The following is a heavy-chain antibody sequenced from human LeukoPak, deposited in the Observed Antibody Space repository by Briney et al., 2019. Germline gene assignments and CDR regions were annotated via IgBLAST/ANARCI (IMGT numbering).Heavy chain of an antibody. Sequence: PSETLSLTCTVSGGSISSYYWSWIRQPPGKGLEWIGYIYYSGSTNYNPSLKSRVTISVDTSKNQFSLKLTSVTAADTAVCYCARARAAAGPDYWGQGTLVTVSS. D-gene: IGHD6-13*01. J-gene: IGHJ4*02. CDR3: ARARAAAGPDY. V-gene: IGHV4-59*01. CDR1: GGSISSYY. CDR2: IYYSGST.